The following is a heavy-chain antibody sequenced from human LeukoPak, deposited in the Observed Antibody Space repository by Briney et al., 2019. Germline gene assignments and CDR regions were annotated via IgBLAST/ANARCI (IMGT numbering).Heavy chain of an antibody. CDR2: MSSDGNAM. J-gene: IGHJ4*02. Sequence: PGWSLRLSCAASGFTFTAYLIHWVRQAPGKGLEWVAVMSSDGNAMFYADSVKGRFTISRDNSKNTLYLQMNSLRAEDTAVYYCVRESEYYFDHSASFDYWGQGTLVTVSS. CDR3: VRESEYYFDHSASFDY. D-gene: IGHD3-22*01. CDR1: GFTFTAYL. V-gene: IGHV3-30-3*01.